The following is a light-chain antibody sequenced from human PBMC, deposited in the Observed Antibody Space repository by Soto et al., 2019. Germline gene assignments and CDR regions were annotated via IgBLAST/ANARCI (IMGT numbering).Light chain of an antibody. CDR3: QAYDLSLSGSRV. J-gene: IGLJ1*01. V-gene: IGLV1-40*01. CDR1: SSNIGVGYD. CDR2: GNN. Sequence: QSVLTQPPSVSGAPGQRVTISCTVSSSNIGVGYDVHWYQQLPVTDHKLLLYGNNKRPPGVPDRFSGSRSGASASLDITGLQAEDAADYFCQAYDLSLSGSRVFGHGTKVTVL.